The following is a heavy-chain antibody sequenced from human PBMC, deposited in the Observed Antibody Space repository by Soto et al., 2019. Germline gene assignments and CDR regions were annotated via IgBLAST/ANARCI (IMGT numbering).Heavy chain of an antibody. CDR3: ARRTYYDFWSGYYYYGMDV. D-gene: IGHD3-3*01. CDR1: GYTFTSYG. J-gene: IGHJ6*02. Sequence: ASVKVSCKASGYTFTSYGISWVRQAPGQGLEWMGWISAYNGNTNYAQKLQGRVTMTTDTSTSTAYMELRSLRPDDTAVYYCARRTYYDFWSGYYYYGMDVWGQGTTVTVSS. CDR2: ISAYNGNT. V-gene: IGHV1-18*01.